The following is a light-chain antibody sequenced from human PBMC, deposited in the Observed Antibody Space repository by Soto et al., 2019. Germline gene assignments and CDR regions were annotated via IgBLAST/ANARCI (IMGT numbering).Light chain of an antibody. CDR2: EAS. Sequence: QSALTQPASVSGSPGQSITISRTGTNSDVGSYNLVSWYQQHPGKVPKIMIYEASKRPSGAPNRFSGSKSGNTASLTISGLQAEDEADYYCCSYAGSSTWVFGTGTKLTVL. J-gene: IGLJ1*01. CDR3: CSYAGSSTWV. CDR1: NSDVGSYNL. V-gene: IGLV2-23*01.